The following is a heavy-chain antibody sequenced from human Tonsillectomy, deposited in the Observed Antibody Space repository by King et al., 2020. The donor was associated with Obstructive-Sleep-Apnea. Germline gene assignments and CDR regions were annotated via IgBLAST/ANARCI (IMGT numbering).Heavy chain of an antibody. CDR3: AVGSGAAAVNWVDP. CDR2: INHSGST. V-gene: IGHV4-34*01. J-gene: IGHJ5*02. D-gene: IGHD6-13*01. Sequence: VQLQQWGAGLLKPSETLSLTCAVFGGSFSDYYWSWIRQPPGQGLEWIGEINHSGSTNYNPSLESRVTISVDKSKNQCSLKLNSVPAAETAVFYCAVGSGAAAVNWVDPWGQGALVTVSS. CDR1: GGSFSDYY.